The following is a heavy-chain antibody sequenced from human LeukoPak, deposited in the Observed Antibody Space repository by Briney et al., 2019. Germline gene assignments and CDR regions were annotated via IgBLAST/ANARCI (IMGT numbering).Heavy chain of an antibody. CDR1: GYTLSDFY. J-gene: IGHJ4*02. V-gene: IGHV1-2*02. D-gene: IGHD2-2*01. Sequence: ASVKVSCKASGYTLSDFYMHWVRQAPGHGLEWMGWIRGDTGDSGAAQKFQGRVTMTRDTSTNTAYMELTGLRFDDTAMYYCARVRDNSCDFWGQGTLVTVSS. CDR2: IRGDTGDS. CDR3: ARVRDNSCDF.